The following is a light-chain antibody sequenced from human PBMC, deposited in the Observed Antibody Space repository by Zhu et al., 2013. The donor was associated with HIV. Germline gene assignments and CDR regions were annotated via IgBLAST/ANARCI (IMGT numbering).Light chain of an antibody. J-gene: IGLJ2*01. V-gene: IGLV2-14*01. CDR3: SSYAFSSTHVV. CDR2: EIT. Sequence: QSALTQPASVSGSPGQSITISCTGTSSDIGGSEYVSWYQHHPGTAPKLMIYEITNRPLGVSNRFSGSKSGNTASLTISGLQAEDEADYFCSSYAFSSTHVVFGGGTTLTVL. CDR1: SSDIGGSEY.